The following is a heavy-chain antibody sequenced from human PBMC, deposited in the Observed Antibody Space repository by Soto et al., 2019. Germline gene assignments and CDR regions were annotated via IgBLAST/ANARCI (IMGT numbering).Heavy chain of an antibody. V-gene: IGHV1-18*01. CDR1: GYTFTSYG. Sequence: QVQLVQSGPEVKKPGASVKVSCKTSGYTFTSYGISWVRQAAGQGLEWMGWITTDKGKTTYAQKFQGRVTMTTDTSTTTAYVELRSLRSDDTAVYYCATRSPAFDYWGQGTLVTVSS. J-gene: IGHJ4*02. CDR2: ITTDKGKT. CDR3: ATRSPAFDY.